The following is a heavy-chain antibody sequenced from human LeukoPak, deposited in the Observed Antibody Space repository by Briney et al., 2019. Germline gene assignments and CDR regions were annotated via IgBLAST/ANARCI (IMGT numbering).Heavy chain of an antibody. Sequence: TLSLTCTVSGGSISRGDYYWSWLRQPPGKGLEWIGYTYYSGSTYYNPSLKSRVTISVDTSKNQFSLKLSSVTAADTAVYYCARNVVVVPAAIHFYYYYYYMDVWGKGTTVTVSS. CDR1: GGSISRGDYY. V-gene: IGHV4-30-4*08. J-gene: IGHJ6*03. CDR2: TYYSGST. D-gene: IGHD2-2*01. CDR3: ARNVVVVPAAIHFYYYYYYMDV.